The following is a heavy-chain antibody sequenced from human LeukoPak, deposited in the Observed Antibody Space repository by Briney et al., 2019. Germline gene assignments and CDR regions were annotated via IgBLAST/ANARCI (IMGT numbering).Heavy chain of an antibody. Sequence: SETLSLTCAVSGGSISSGGYSWSWIRQPPGKGLEWIGYIYHSGSTYYNPSLKSRVTISVDTSKNQFSLKLSSVTAADTAVYYCARELYSSGWYGVYYFDYWGQGTLVTVSS. J-gene: IGHJ4*02. V-gene: IGHV4-30-2*01. CDR1: GGSISSGGYS. CDR3: ARELYSSGWYGVYYFDY. CDR2: IYHSGST. D-gene: IGHD6-19*01.